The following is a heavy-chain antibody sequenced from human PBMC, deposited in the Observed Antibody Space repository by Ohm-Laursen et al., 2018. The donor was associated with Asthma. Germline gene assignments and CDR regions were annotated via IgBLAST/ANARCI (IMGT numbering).Heavy chain of an antibody. D-gene: IGHD1-26*01. CDR1: GFTFSSYA. J-gene: IGHJ4*02. Sequence: SLRLSCTASGFTFSSYAMHWVRQAPGKGLEWVAVISYDGSNKYYAESVKGRFTISRDNSKNTLYLRMNSLRPEDRAVYYCARAWDVGATTYFGYWGQGNLVTVSS. CDR2: ISYDGSNK. V-gene: IGHV3-30-3*01. CDR3: ARAWDVGATTYFGY.